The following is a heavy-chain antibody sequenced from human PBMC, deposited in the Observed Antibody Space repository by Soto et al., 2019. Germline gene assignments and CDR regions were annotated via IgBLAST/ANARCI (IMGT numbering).Heavy chain of an antibody. Sequence: PGGSLRLSCAASGFIFSSDWMHWVRQAAGKGLEWVSRINMDGSSTIYYADSVKGRFTISRDNAKNSLYLQMNSLRAEDTAVYYCARLRYCSGGSCYQAFDYWGQGTLVTVSS. D-gene: IGHD2-15*01. CDR3: ARLRYCSGGSCYQAFDY. V-gene: IGHV3-48*01. J-gene: IGHJ4*02. CDR2: INMDGSSTI. CDR1: GFIFSSDW.